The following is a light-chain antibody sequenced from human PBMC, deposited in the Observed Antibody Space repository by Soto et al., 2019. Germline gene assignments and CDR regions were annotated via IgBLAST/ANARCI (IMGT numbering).Light chain of an antibody. Sequence: EIVMTQSPATLSVSPGERATLSCRASQSVSSKLAWYQQKPGQAPRVLIYDASTRATGVPARCSSSGSGTEFTLTINSLQSEDFAFYYCQHYYYWYTFGQGTKLEIK. CDR1: QSVSSK. CDR2: DAS. V-gene: IGKV3-15*01. CDR3: QHYYYWYT. J-gene: IGKJ2*01.